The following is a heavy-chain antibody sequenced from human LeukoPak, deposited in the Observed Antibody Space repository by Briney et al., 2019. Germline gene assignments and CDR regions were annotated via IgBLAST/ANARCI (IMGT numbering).Heavy chain of an antibody. Sequence: SETLSLTCTVSGVSISSSNPYWGWIRQPPGKGLEWIGSIYYSGNTYYNPSLKSRVTISVDTSKNQFSLKLSSVTAADTAVYYCARDGPLVGARFDPWGQGTLVTVSS. D-gene: IGHD1-26*01. CDR2: IYYSGNT. V-gene: IGHV4-39*07. CDR1: GVSISSSNPY. J-gene: IGHJ5*02. CDR3: ARDGPLVGARFDP.